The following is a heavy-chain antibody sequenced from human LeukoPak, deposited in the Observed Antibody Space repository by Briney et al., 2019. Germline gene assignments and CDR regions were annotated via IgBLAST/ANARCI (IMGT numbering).Heavy chain of an antibody. CDR3: GRLFYDFWSGHYYYYMVV. CDR1: GVSIRSTSYY. Sequence: PSETLSLTCTVSGVSIRSTSYYWGWVRQPPGKGLEWIGSIYFSGSTYYNPSLKSRVTISVDTSKNQFSLKLSSVTAGDTAVYYCGRLFYDFWSGHYYYYMVVWGKGTAVTVSS. V-gene: IGHV4-39*01. D-gene: IGHD3-3*01. J-gene: IGHJ6*03. CDR2: IYFSGST.